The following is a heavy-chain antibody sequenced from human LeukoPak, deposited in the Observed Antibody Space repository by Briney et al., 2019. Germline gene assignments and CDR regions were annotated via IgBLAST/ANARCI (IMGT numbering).Heavy chain of an antibody. Sequence: SETLSLTCAVYGGSFSGYYWSWIRQPPGKGLEWIGYIYYSGSTYYNPSLKSRVTISVDTSKNQFSLKLSSVTAADTAVYYCARDQYYYDSSGYRRTLDAFDIWGQGTMVTVSS. CDR2: IYYSGST. V-gene: IGHV4-30-4*01. CDR3: ARDQYYYDSSGYRRTLDAFDI. J-gene: IGHJ3*02. CDR1: GGSFSGYY. D-gene: IGHD3-22*01.